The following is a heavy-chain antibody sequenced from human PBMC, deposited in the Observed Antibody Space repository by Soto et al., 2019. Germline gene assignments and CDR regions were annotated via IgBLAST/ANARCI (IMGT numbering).Heavy chain of an antibody. V-gene: IGHV3-23*01. CDR1: GFTFSSYA. J-gene: IGHJ4*02. Sequence: EVQLLGSGGGLVQPGGSLRLSCAASGFTFSSYAMSWVRQAPGKGLEGVSGISGSGVSTHYADSVKGRFTISRDNSKNTLYLQMNSLRAEDTAVYYCAKEVGYSSGYDYFDYWGQGTLVTVSS. CDR2: ISGSGVST. D-gene: IGHD6-19*01. CDR3: AKEVGYSSGYDYFDY.